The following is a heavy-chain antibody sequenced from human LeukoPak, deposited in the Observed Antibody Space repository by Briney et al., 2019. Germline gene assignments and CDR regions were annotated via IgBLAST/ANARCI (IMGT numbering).Heavy chain of an antibody. CDR3: AKNLRFEGNYYYYMDV. D-gene: IGHD3-16*01. Sequence: GGSLRLSCAASGFTFSSYAMTWVRQTPGKGLEWVSSISGSGGITFYADSVKGRFTSSRDNSKNTLFLQMNNLRAEDTAVYYCAKNLRFEGNYYYYMDVWGKGTTVTVSS. J-gene: IGHJ6*03. CDR1: GFTFSSYA. V-gene: IGHV3-23*01. CDR2: ISGSGGIT.